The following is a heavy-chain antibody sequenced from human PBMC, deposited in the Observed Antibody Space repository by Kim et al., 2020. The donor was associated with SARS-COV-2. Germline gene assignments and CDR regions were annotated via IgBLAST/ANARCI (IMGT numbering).Heavy chain of an antibody. CDR2: IDPSDSYT. Sequence: GASLKISCKGSGYSFTSYWISWVRQMPGKGLEWMGRIDPSDSYTNYSPSFQGHVTISADKSISTAYQQWSSLKASDTAMYYCARHVRTAAGYVFDYWGQGTLVTVSS. CDR3: ARHVRTAAGYVFDY. J-gene: IGHJ4*02. CDR1: GYSFTSYW. D-gene: IGHD6-13*01. V-gene: IGHV5-10-1*01.